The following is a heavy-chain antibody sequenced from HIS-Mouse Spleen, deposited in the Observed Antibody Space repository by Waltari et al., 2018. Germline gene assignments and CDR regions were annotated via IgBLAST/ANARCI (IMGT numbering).Heavy chain of an antibody. CDR3: ARGRDSGSYYFDY. J-gene: IGHJ4*02. Sequence: QVQLQQWGAGLLKPSETLSLTCAVYGGSFSGYYWSWIRQPPGKGLEWIGEINHSGSTNYNPSLKSRVTISVDPSKNQFSLKLSSVTAADTAVYYCARGRDSGSYYFDYWGQGTLVTVSS. CDR2: INHSGST. V-gene: IGHV4-34*01. CDR1: GGSFSGYY. D-gene: IGHD1-26*01.